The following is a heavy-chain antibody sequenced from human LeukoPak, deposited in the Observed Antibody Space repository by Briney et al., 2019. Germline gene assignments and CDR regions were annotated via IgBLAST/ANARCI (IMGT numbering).Heavy chain of an antibody. CDR3: AKDSDYIDY. CDR2: ISGSGGST. V-gene: IGHV3-23*01. J-gene: IGHJ4*02. CDR1: GFTFSSYA. Sequence: GGSLRLSCAATGFTFSSYAMSWVRQAPGKGLEWVSAISGSGGSTYYADSVKGRFTISRDNSKNTVYLQMNSPRAEDTAVYYCAKDSDYIDYWGQGTLVTVSS.